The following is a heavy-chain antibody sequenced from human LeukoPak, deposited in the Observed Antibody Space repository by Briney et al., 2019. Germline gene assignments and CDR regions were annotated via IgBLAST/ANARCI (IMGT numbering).Heavy chain of an antibody. V-gene: IGHV3-48*02. CDR3: ARSTEGDYGSGRPFDP. Sequence: AGGSLRLSCAASGFTFSSYSMNWVRQAPGKGLEWVSYISRSSIIHYADSVKGRFTISRDNAKNSLYLQMNRLRDEDTAVYYCARSTEGDYGSGRPFDPCGQGTLVTVSS. CDR1: GFTFSSYS. CDR2: ISRSSII. D-gene: IGHD3-10*01. J-gene: IGHJ5*02.